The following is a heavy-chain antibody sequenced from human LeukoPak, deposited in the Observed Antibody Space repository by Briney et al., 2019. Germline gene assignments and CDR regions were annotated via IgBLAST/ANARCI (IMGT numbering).Heavy chain of an antibody. Sequence: GRSLRLSCGASGFTFSSYAMHWVRQAPGKGLEWVAVISYDGSNKYYADSVKGRFTISRDNSKNTLYLQMNSLRAEDTAVYYCARVVVVAATLDYWGQGTLVTVSS. CDR1: GFTFSSYA. CDR2: ISYDGSNK. J-gene: IGHJ4*02. V-gene: IGHV3-30*04. D-gene: IGHD2-15*01. CDR3: ARVVVVAATLDY.